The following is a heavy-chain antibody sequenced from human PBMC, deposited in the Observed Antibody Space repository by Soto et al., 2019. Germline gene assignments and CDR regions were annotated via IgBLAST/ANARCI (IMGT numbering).Heavy chain of an antibody. CDR1: GYTFTSYG. D-gene: IGHD3-3*01. CDR3: ARDLYDFWSGYKMDV. Sequence: ASVKVSCKASGYTFTSYGISWVRQAPGQGLEWMGWISAYNGNTNYAQKLQGRVTITTDTSTSTAYMELSSLRSEDTAVYYCARDLYDFWSGYKMDVWGKGTTVTVSS. CDR2: ISAYNGNT. V-gene: IGHV1-18*01. J-gene: IGHJ6*04.